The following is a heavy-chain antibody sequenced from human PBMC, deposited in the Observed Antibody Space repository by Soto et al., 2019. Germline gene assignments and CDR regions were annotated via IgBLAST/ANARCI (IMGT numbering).Heavy chain of an antibody. Sequence: NPSETLSLTCTVSGGSISSGGYYWSWIRQHPGKGLEWIGYIYYSGSTYYNPSLKSRVTISVDTSKNQFSLKLNSVTAADTAVYYCARQIYYPRALYYFDYWGQGTLVTVSS. D-gene: IGHD3-10*01. CDR1: GGSISSGGYY. CDR3: ARQIYYPRALYYFDY. CDR2: IYYSGST. V-gene: IGHV4-31*03. J-gene: IGHJ4*02.